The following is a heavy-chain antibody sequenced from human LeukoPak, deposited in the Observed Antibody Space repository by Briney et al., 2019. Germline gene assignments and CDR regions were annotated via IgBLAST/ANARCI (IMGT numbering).Heavy chain of an antibody. CDR1: GGSFTSRSFY. J-gene: IGHJ6*03. D-gene: IGHD4-23*01. CDR2: FDSSGST. V-gene: IGHV4-39*01. CDR3: ARLRDYGGLNFLYYMDV. Sequence: SETLSLTCTVSGGSFTSRSFYWGWIRQPPGKGLDWIGNFDSSGSTYYNPSLKSRVTISVDTSKDQFSLNMNSVTAADTAVYYCARLRDYGGLNFLYYMDVWGLGTALTVSS.